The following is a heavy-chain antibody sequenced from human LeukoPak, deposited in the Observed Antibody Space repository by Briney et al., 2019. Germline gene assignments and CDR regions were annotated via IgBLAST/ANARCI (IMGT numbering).Heavy chain of an antibody. D-gene: IGHD7-27*01. CDR1: GFTFSDYA. J-gene: IGHJ6*03. Sequence: GGSLRLSCAASGFASGFTFSDYAVSWVRQAPGKGPEWVASVNGRGATTYYADSVRGRFTISKDNSKNTVYLQMISLGADDTAVYFCAKAPATGEGYYFYYMDVWGKGTTVTVSS. V-gene: IGHV3-23*01. CDR3: AKAPATGEGYYFYYMDV. CDR2: VNGRGATT.